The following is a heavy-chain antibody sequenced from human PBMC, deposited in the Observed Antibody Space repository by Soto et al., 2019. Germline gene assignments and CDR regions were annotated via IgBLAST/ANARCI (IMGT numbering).Heavy chain of an antibody. CDR1: GFTFSSYS. D-gene: IGHD4-17*01. CDR2: ISSSSSTI. CDR3: ARDQATVTTNDAFDI. Sequence: EVQLVESGGGLVQPGGSLRLSCAASGFTFSSYSMNWVRQAPGKGLEWVSYISSSSSTIYYADSVKGRFTISRDNAKNSLYLQMNSLRAEDTAVYYCARDQATVTTNDAFDIWGLGTMVTVSS. V-gene: IGHV3-48*01. J-gene: IGHJ3*02.